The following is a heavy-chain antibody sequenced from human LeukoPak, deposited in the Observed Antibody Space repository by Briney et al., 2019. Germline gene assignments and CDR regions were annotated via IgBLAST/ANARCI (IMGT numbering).Heavy chain of an antibody. Sequence: GGSLRLSCPASGFTFSSYEMNWVRQAPGKGQEWVSYISSSGSTIYYADSVKGRFTISRDNAKNSLYLQMNSLRAEDTAVYYCARDGPYVDTAMVDHFGYWGQGTLVTVSS. CDR2: ISSSGSTI. CDR1: GFTFSSYE. V-gene: IGHV3-48*03. D-gene: IGHD5-18*01. J-gene: IGHJ4*02. CDR3: ARDGPYVDTAMVDHFGY.